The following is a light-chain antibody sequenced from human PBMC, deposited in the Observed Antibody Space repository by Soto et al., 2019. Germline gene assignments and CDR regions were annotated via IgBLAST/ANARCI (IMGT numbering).Light chain of an antibody. CDR2: KAS. J-gene: IGKJ1*01. Sequence: DIHMTQSPSTLSGSVGDRFTITCGARQTISSSLAWYQQKPGKAPKLLIYKASTLKSGVPSRFRGSGSGTEFTLTISSLPPDDFETYYCQHYNSYSEAFGQGTKVDIK. CDR3: QHYNSYSEA. CDR1: QTISSS. V-gene: IGKV1-5*03.